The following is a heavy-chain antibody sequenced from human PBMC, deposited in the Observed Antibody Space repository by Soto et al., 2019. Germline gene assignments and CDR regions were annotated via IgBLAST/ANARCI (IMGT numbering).Heavy chain of an antibody. J-gene: IGHJ4*02. Sequence: GGALILSWAASGCTFSSYGMHWVLQAPGKGLEWVAVISYDGSNKYYADSVKGRFTISRDNAKNTLYLQMNSLRAEDTAVYYCAIRASYYATSSYFDYWGQGTLVTVSS. CDR1: GCTFSSYG. V-gene: IGHV3-30*03. D-gene: IGHD3-22*01. CDR2: ISYDGSNK. CDR3: AIRASYYATSSYFDY.